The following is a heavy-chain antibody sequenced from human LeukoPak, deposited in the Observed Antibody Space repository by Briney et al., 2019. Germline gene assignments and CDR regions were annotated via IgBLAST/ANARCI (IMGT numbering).Heavy chain of an antibody. D-gene: IGHD2-15*01. J-gene: IGHJ5*02. CDR3: TRDFSGGYFDWLDP. V-gene: IGHV3-9*01. CDR2: ITWNSEDI. Sequence: GRSLRLSCAASGFRLGDYAMHWVRQAPGKGLEWVSGITWNSEDISYAESVKGRFTISRDNAKNSLHLQMNSLTSDDTALYYCTRDFSGGYFDWLDPWGQGTLVFVSS. CDR1: GFRLGDYA.